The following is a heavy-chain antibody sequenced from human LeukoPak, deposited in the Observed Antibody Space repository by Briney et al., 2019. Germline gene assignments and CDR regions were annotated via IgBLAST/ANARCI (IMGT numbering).Heavy chain of an antibody. Sequence: SETLSLTCTVSGGSISSSSYYWGWIRQPPGKGLEWIGSIYYSGSTYYNPSLKSRVTISVDTSKNQFSLKLSSVTAADTAVYYCARALGGATAFDIWGQGTMVTVSS. CDR2: IYYSGST. CDR1: GGSISSSSYY. J-gene: IGHJ3*02. D-gene: IGHD1-26*01. V-gene: IGHV4-39*07. CDR3: ARALGGATAFDI.